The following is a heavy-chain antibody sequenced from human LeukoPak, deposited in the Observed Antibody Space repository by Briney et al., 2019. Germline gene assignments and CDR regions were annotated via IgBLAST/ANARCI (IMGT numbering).Heavy chain of an antibody. Sequence: SQTLSLTCTVSGGSISSGGYYWSWIRQHPGKGLEWIGYIYYSGSTYYNPSLKSRVTISVDTSKNQFSLKLSSVTAADTAVYYCAREASIAAAGTERNNWFDPWGQGTLVTVSS. D-gene: IGHD6-13*01. CDR3: AREASIAAAGTERNNWFDP. V-gene: IGHV4-31*03. CDR1: GGSISSGGYY. CDR2: IYYSGST. J-gene: IGHJ5*02.